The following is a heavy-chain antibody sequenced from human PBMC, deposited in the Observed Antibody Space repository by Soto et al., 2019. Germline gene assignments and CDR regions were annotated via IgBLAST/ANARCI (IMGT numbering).Heavy chain of an antibody. CDR1: GFTFSSYA. V-gene: IGHV3-66*01. J-gene: IGHJ6*03. CDR2: IYSGGST. Sequence: GESLKISCAASGFTFSSYAMSWVRQAPGKGLEWVSVIYSGGSTYYADSVKGRFTISRDNSKNTLYLQMNSLRAEDTAVYYCARSRCSGGSCYPRDYYYMDVWGKGTTVTVSS. D-gene: IGHD2-15*01. CDR3: ARSRCSGGSCYPRDYYYMDV.